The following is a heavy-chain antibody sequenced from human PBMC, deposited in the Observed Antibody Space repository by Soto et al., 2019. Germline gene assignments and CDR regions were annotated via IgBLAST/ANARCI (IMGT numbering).Heavy chain of an antibody. CDR1: GFTFGDSY. V-gene: IGHV3-11*06. D-gene: IGHD2-15*01. Sequence: GGSLRLSCAVSGFTFGDSYMSWIRQAPGKGLEWLSYISPGSRYPAYADSVKGRFTISRDNAKRSLYLQMMSLTAEDTAIYYCVRGGGGGLFDPWGQGTMVTVS. CDR3: VRGGGGGLFDP. CDR2: ISPGSRYP. J-gene: IGHJ5*02.